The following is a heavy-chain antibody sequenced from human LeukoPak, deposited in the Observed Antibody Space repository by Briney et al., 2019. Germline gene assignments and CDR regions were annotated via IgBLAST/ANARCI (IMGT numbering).Heavy chain of an antibody. CDR2: IYTSGST. CDR1: GGSISSYY. Sequence: SETLSLTCTVSGGSISSYYWSWIRQPPGKGLEWIGYIYTSGSTNYNPSLKSRVTISVDTSKNQFSLKLSSVTAADTAVYYCARVVVREDYFDYWGQGTLVTVSS. V-gene: IGHV4-4*09. D-gene: IGHD2-2*01. J-gene: IGHJ4*02. CDR3: ARVVVREDYFDY.